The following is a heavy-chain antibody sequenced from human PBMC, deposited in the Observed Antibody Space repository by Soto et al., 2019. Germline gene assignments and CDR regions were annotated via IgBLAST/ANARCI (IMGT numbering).Heavy chain of an antibody. D-gene: IGHD3-22*01. V-gene: IGHV3-11*04. CDR2: ISGSSTK. J-gene: IGHJ5*02. CDR3: ARAPRYYYDSSGYLNWFDP. CDR1: GFTFSDYY. Sequence: GGSLRLSCAASGFTFSDYYMSWIRQAPGKGLEWVSYISGSSTKYYADSVKGRFTISRDNAKNLLYLQMNSLRDEDTAVYYCARAPRYYYDSSGYLNWFDPWGQGTLVTVSS.